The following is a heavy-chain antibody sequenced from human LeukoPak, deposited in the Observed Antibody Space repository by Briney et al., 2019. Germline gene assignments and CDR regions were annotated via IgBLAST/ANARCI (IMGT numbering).Heavy chain of an antibody. CDR3: ARDRFGNNYFDY. CDR2: IYHSGSV. Sequence: SETLSLTCTVSGGSISSGGYYWSWIRQHPRKGLEWIGYIYHSGSVYYNPSLKSRVSISVDTSKNQFSLKVTSVTAADTAVYYCARDRFGNNYFDYWGQGALVTVSS. J-gene: IGHJ4*02. V-gene: IGHV4-31*03. D-gene: IGHD1/OR15-1a*01. CDR1: GGSISSGGYY.